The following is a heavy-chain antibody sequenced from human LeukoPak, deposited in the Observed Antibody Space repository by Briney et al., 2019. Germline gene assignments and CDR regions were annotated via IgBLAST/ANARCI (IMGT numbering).Heavy chain of an antibody. Sequence: PGTSLRLSCAASGFTFSSYGMHWVRQAPDKGLEWVAGISYDGRNKYYADSVKGRFTISRDNSMNTLYLQMNSLRAEDTAVYYCAKDYYYDSSGYYYLIDYRGQGTLVTVSS. CDR1: GFTFSSYG. CDR2: ISYDGRNK. D-gene: IGHD3-22*01. CDR3: AKDYYYDSSGYYYLIDY. J-gene: IGHJ4*02. V-gene: IGHV3-30*18.